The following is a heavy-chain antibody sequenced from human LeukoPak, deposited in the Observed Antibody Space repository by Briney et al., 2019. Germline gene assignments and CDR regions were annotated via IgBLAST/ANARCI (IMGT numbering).Heavy chain of an antibody. CDR2: INWNGGST. CDR3: ARGGSTTVTTYVDY. D-gene: IGHD4-11*01. J-gene: IGHJ4*02. V-gene: IGHV3-20*04. CDR1: GFTFDDYG. Sequence: GGSLRLSCAASGFTFDDYGMSWVRQARGKWLEWVSGINWNGGSTGYADSVKGRFTISRGNAKNSLYLQMNSLRAEDTALYYCARGGSTTVTTYVDYWGQGTLVTVSS.